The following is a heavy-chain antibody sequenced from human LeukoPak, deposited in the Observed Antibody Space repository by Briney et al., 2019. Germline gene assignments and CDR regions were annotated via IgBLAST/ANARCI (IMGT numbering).Heavy chain of an antibody. D-gene: IGHD6-19*01. CDR3: ARQVQYRSGYFPPDP. CDR2: IYSGGST. V-gene: IGHV3-66*04. CDR1: GFTVSSNY. J-gene: IGHJ5*02. Sequence: PGGSLRLSCAASGFTVSSNYMSWVRQAPGKGLEWVSVIYSGGSTYYADSVKGRFTISRDNSKNSLYLQMNSLTAEDTAVYYCARQVQYRSGYFPPDPWGQGTLVTVSS.